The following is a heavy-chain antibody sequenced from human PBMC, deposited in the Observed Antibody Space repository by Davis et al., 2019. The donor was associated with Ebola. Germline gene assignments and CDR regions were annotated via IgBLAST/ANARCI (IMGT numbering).Heavy chain of an antibody. V-gene: IGHV1-46*01. J-gene: IGHJ4*02. CDR3: ARDLITVVTWYYFDY. D-gene: IGHD4-23*01. CDR1: GYTFTSYG. CDR2: INPSGGST. Sequence: ASVKVSCKASGYTFTSYGISWVRQAPGQGLEWMGIINPSGGSTSYAQKFQGRVTMTRDTSTSTVYMELSSLRSEDTAVYYCARDLITVVTWYYFDYWGQGTLVTVSS.